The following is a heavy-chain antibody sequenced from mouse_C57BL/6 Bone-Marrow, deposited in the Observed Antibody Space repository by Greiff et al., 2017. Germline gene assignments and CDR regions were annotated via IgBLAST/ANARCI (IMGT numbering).Heavy chain of an antibody. CDR1: GFSLTSYG. V-gene: IGHV2-2*01. CDR2: IWSGGST. D-gene: IGHD1-1*01. J-gene: IGHJ2*01. CDR3: ASNYGSSYVPYY. Sequence: VQRVESGPGLVQPSQSLSITCTVSGFSLTSYGVHWVRQSPGKGLEWLGVIWSGGSTDYNAAFISRLCISKDNSKSQVFFKMNSLQAADAARYYCASNYGSSYVPYYWGQGTTLTVSS.